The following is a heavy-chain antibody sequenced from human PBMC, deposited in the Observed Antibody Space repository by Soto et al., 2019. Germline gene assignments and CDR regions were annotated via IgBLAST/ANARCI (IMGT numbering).Heavy chain of an antibody. V-gene: IGHV3-23*01. D-gene: IGHD6-19*01. CDR3: AKAFDSYRSGLYGMDV. Sequence: GGSLRLSCAASVFTFSSHAMSWVRQAPGKGLEWVSTISSGGDNTYSADSVKGRFTISRDNSKNTLYLQMNSLRAEDTAVYYCAKAFDSYRSGLYGMDVWGQGTTVTVSS. CDR1: VFTFSSHA. CDR2: ISSGGDNT. J-gene: IGHJ6*02.